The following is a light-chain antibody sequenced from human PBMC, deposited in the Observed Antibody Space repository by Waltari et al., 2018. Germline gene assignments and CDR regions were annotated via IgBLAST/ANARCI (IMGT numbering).Light chain of an antibody. J-gene: IGLJ2*01. V-gene: IGLV1-51*01. CDR2: ENY. CDR3: ATWDNSLTAVV. Sequence: QSVLTQPPSVSAAPGQKVTISCSGSSSNIGNYLVSWYHQLPGATPNLLIYENYKRPAGIPDRVSASKSGTSATLDITGLQIGDEADYYCATWDNSLTAVVFGGGTKLTVL. CDR1: SSNIGNYL.